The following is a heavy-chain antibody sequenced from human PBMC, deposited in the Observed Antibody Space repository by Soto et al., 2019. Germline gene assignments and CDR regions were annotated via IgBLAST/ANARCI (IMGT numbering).Heavy chain of an antibody. CDR1: CDSISTGTYY. CDR3: ARSNTGYYKWFDP. CDR2: IYYSGIT. D-gene: IGHD3-9*01. V-gene: IGHV4-39*01. J-gene: IGHJ5*02. Sequence: SETLSLTCTVSCDSISTGTYYWGWIRQPPGKGLEWIGNIYYSGITYYNPSLKSRVAISVDTSKNQFSLKLSSVSAADTAIYYCARSNTGYYKWFDPWGQGTLVTVSS.